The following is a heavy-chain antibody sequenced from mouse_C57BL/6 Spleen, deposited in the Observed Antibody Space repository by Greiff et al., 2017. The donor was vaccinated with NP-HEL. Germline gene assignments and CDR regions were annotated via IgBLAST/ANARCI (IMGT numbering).Heavy chain of an antibody. CDR3: ARPYPDYYGTYYAMDY. Sequence: VQLKHSGPELVKPGASVKISCKASGYSFTGYYMNWVKQSPEKSLEWIGEINPSTGGTTYNQKFKAKATLTVDKSSSTAYMQLKSLTSEDSAVYYCARPYPDYYGTYYAMDYWGQGTSVTVSS. V-gene: IGHV1-42*01. D-gene: IGHD1-1*01. CDR2: INPSTGGT. CDR1: GYSFTGYY. J-gene: IGHJ4*01.